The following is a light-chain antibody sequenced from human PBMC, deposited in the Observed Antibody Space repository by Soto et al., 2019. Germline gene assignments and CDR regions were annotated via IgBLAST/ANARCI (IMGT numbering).Light chain of an antibody. J-gene: IGKJ2*01. Sequence: EIVLTQSPGTLSLSPGERATLSCRTSQSVSNTYLAWYQQKPGQAPRLLIYHASSRATGIPDRFSGSGSGTDFPLTISRLEPEDFAVYYCQQYGTSPPVYAFGQGTKLEI. CDR1: QSVSNTY. CDR3: QQYGTSPPVYA. V-gene: IGKV3-20*01. CDR2: HAS.